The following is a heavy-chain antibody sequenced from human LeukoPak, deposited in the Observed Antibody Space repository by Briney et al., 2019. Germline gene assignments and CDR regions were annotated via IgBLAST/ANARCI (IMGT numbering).Heavy chain of an antibody. D-gene: IGHD6-13*01. CDR3: ARGHSSSWHYFDY. CDR2: IYYSGST. Sequence: SETLSLTCTVSGGSINSYYWSWIRQPPGKGLEWIGYIYYSGSTNYHPSLKSRVTISVDTSKNQFSLKLSSVTAADTAVYYCARGHSSSWHYFDYWGQGILVTVSS. CDR1: GGSINSYY. J-gene: IGHJ4*02. V-gene: IGHV4-59*01.